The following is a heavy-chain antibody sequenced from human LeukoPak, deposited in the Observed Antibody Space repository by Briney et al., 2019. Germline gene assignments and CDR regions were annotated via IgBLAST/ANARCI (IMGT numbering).Heavy chain of an antibody. V-gene: IGHV4-4*07. CDR1: GGSISSYY. Sequence: SETLSLTCTVSGGSISSYYWSWIRQPAGKGLEWIGRIYTSGRTNYNPSLKSRVTMSVDTSKNQFSLKLSSVTAADTAVYYCARFCGSGSYSPRGGHYYYMDVWGKGTTVTISS. J-gene: IGHJ6*03. CDR2: IYTSGRT. CDR3: ARFCGSGSYSPRGGHYYYMDV. D-gene: IGHD3-10*01.